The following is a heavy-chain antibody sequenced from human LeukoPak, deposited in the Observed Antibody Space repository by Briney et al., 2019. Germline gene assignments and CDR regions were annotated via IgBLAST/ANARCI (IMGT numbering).Heavy chain of an antibody. J-gene: IGHJ4*02. CDR1: GFTFSTYW. V-gene: IGHV3-74*03. D-gene: IGHD4-17*01. Sequence: GGSLRLSCGASGFTFSTYWMHWVRQAPGKGLLWVSRINGDGTSTKYADSVKGRFTISRDNARHTLYLQMNSLRAEDTAVYYCARASTTVPNLLDYWGQGTLVTVSS. CDR2: INGDGTST. CDR3: ARASTTVPNLLDY.